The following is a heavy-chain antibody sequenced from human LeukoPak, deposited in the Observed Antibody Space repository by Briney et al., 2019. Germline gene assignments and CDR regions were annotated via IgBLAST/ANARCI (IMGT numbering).Heavy chain of an antibody. CDR2: ISGSGGST. Sequence: GGSLRLSCAASGFTFSSYAMSWVRQAPGKGLEWVSAISGSGGSTHYADSVKGRFTISRDNSKNTLYLQMNSLRAEDTAVYYCAKGGYDILTGYYSSWFDPWGQGTLVTVSS. J-gene: IGHJ5*02. D-gene: IGHD3-9*01. CDR3: AKGGYDILTGYYSSWFDP. V-gene: IGHV3-23*01. CDR1: GFTFSSYA.